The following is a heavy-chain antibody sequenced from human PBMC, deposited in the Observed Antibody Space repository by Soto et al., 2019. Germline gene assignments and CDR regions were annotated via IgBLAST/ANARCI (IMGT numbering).Heavy chain of an antibody. D-gene: IGHD4-17*01. CDR1: GYTFTSYG. CDR3: AMDYGDRPEYFKH. J-gene: IGHJ1*01. Sequence: QVQLVQSGPDLKRPGASMKVSCKASGYTFTSYGISWVRQAPGQGLEWMAWIIPLKGRTQYSQKAQGRVTLSTDTSSNTAYMEMTTLRVDDTAVYYCAMDYGDRPEYFKHWGQGTRVTVS. CDR2: IIPLKGRT. V-gene: IGHV1-18*04.